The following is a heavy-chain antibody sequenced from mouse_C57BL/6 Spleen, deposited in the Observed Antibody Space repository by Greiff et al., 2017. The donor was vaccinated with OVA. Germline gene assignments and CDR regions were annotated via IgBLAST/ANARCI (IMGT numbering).Heavy chain of an antibody. Sequence: VKLQQSGAELVRPGPSVKVSCKASGYAFTNYLIEWVKQRPGQGLEWIGVINPGSGGTNYNEKFKGKATLTADKSSSTAYMQLSSRTSEDSAVYGCAREGYEGSSYDYFDYWGKGTTLTVSS. D-gene: IGHD1-1*01. CDR1: GYAFTNYL. J-gene: IGHJ2*01. V-gene: IGHV1-54*01. CDR3: AREGYEGSSYDYFDY. CDR2: INPGSGGT.